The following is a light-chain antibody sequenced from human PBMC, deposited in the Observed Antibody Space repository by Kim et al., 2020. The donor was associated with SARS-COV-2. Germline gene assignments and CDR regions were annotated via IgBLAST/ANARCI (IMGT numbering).Light chain of an antibody. J-gene: IGKJ2*01. Sequence: GDRVTITCRASQSSNTWLAWYQQKPGKAPKALIYKASTLESGVPSRFSGSGSGTEFILTISSLQPDDFATYFCQQYETYSRTFGQGTKLEIK. V-gene: IGKV1-5*03. CDR2: KAS. CDR3: QQYETYSRT. CDR1: QSSNTW.